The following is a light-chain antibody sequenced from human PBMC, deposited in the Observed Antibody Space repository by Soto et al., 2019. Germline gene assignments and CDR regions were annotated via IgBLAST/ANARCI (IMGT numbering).Light chain of an antibody. CDR2: DNN. CDR1: SSNIGNNY. Sequence: QAVVTQPPSVSAAPGQKVTISCSGSSSNIGNNYVSWYQHLPGTAPKLLIYDNNKRPSGIPDRFSGSKSGTSATLGISGLQTGDEADYYCGTWDSSLSAGVFGTGPSSPS. J-gene: IGLJ1*01. V-gene: IGLV1-51*01. CDR3: GTWDSSLSAGV.